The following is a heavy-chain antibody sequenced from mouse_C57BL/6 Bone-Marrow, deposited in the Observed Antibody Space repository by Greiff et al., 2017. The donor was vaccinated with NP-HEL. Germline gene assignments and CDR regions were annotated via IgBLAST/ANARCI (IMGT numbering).Heavy chain of an antibody. CDR1: GYTFTDYY. CDR2: INPNNGGT. D-gene: IGHD2-12*01. Sequence: VQLQQSGPELVKPGASVKISCKASGYTFTDYYMNWVKQSHGKSLEWIGDINPNNGGTSYNQKFKGKATLTVDKSSSTAYMELRSLTSEDSAVYYCASEIGKRRGDYWGQGTTLTVSS. J-gene: IGHJ2*01. V-gene: IGHV1-26*01. CDR3: ASEIGKRRGDY.